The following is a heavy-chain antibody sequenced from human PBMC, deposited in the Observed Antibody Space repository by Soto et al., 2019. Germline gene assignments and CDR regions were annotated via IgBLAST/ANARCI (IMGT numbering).Heavy chain of an antibody. D-gene: IGHD2-2*01. V-gene: IGHV4-31*03. J-gene: IGHJ6*02. CDR3: ARDPGYCSSTSCYFYGMDV. Sequence: TSETLSLTCTVSGGSISSGGYYWSWIRQHPGKGLEWIGYIYYSGSTYYNPSLKSRVTISVDTSKNQFSLKLSSVTAADTAVYYCARDPGYCSSTSCYFYGMDVWGQGTTVTVSS. CDR1: GGSISSGGYY. CDR2: IYYSGST.